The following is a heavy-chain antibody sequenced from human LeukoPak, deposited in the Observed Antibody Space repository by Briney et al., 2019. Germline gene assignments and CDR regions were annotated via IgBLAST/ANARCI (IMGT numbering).Heavy chain of an antibody. Sequence: PGGSLRLSCAASGFTFSSYWMSWVRQAPGKGLEWVANIKQDGSEKYYVDSVKGRFTISRDNAKNSLYLQMNSLRAEDTAVYYCARVADQYYYYMDVWGKGTTVTISS. CDR3: ARVADQYYYYMDV. CDR1: GFTFSSYW. D-gene: IGHD6-13*01. V-gene: IGHV3-7*01. J-gene: IGHJ6*03. CDR2: IKQDGSEK.